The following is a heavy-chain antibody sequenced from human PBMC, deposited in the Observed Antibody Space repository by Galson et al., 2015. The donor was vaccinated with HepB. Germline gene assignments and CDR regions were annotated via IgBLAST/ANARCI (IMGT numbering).Heavy chain of an antibody. Sequence: SLRLSCAASGFTFSTFWMTWVRQAPGKGLEWVANIKQDGSEKYYVDSVKGRFTISRDNAQNFAFLQMNSLRVEDTALYYCARVDFWSRTHLDYWGQGTLVTVS. J-gene: IGHJ4*02. CDR1: GFTFSTFW. CDR3: ARVDFWSRTHLDY. V-gene: IGHV3-7*03. CDR2: IKQDGSEK. D-gene: IGHD3-3*01.